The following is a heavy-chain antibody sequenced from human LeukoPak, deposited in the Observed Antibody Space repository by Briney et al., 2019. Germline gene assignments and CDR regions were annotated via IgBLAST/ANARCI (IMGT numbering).Heavy chain of an antibody. J-gene: IGHJ4*02. CDR3: ARYSNADY. V-gene: IGHV3-30*03. D-gene: IGHD4-11*01. CDR2: ISYDGSNK. Sequence: QPGGSLRLSCAASGFTFSSYGMHWVRQAPGKGLEWVAVISYDGSNKYYADSVKGRFTISRDNSKNALYLQMNSLRAEDTAVYYCARYSNADYWGQGTLVTVSS. CDR1: GFTFSSYG.